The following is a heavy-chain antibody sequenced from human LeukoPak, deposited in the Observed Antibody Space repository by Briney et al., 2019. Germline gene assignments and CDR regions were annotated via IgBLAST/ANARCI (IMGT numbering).Heavy chain of an antibody. Sequence: SETLSLTCAVYGGSFSGYYWSWIRQPPGKGLEWIGEINHSGSTNYNPSLKSRVTISVDTSKIQFSLKLSSVTAADTAVYYCARGRFGIQLWLNRFEPWGQGTLVTVSS. D-gene: IGHD5-18*01. CDR2: INHSGST. V-gene: IGHV4-34*01. CDR1: GGSFSGYY. CDR3: ARGRFGIQLWLNRFEP. J-gene: IGHJ5*02.